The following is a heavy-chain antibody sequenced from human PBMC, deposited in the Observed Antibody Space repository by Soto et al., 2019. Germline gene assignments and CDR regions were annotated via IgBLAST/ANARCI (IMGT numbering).Heavy chain of an antibody. Sequence: SVKVSCKASGGTFSSYAISWVRQAPGQGLEWMGGVIPIFGTANYAQKFQGRVTITADESTSTAYMELSSLRSEDTAVYYCARARIVVVPAARYYYYYGMDVWGQGTTVTVSS. CDR1: GGTFSSYA. D-gene: IGHD2-2*01. CDR3: ARARIVVVPAARYYYYYGMDV. V-gene: IGHV1-69*13. CDR2: VIPIFGTA. J-gene: IGHJ6*02.